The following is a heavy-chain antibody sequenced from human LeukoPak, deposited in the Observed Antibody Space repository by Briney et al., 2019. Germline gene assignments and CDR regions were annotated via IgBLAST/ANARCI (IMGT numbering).Heavy chain of an antibody. CDR1: GGSISSSNW. D-gene: IGHD3-10*01. CDR3: ASPYGSGSYGY. V-gene: IGHV4-4*02. Sequence: SETLSLTCAVSGGSISSSNWWSWVRHPPGKGLEWIGEIYHSGSTNYNPSLKSRVTISVDKSKNQFSLKLSSVTAADTAVYYCASPYGSGSYGYWGQGTLVTVSS. J-gene: IGHJ4*02. CDR2: IYHSGST.